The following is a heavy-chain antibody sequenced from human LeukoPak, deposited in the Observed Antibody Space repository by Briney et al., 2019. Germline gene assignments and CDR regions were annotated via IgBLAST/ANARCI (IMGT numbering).Heavy chain of an antibody. CDR3: ARDNEVIAAAGVPGV. CDR1: GFTFDDYG. V-gene: IGHV3-20*04. J-gene: IGHJ4*02. CDR2: INWNGGST. D-gene: IGHD6-13*01. Sequence: GGSLRLSCAASGFTFDDYGMSWVRQAPGKGLEWVSGINWNGGSTGYADSVKGRFTISRDNAKNSLYLQMNSLRAEDTALYYCARDNEVIAAAGVPGVWGQGTLVTVSS.